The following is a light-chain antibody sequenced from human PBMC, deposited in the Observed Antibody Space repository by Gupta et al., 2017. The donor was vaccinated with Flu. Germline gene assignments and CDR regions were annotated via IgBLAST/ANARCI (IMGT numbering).Light chain of an antibody. CDR2: FAS. J-gene: IGKJ4*01. V-gene: IGKV2-28*01. CDR1: RSLLHGNGHNY. CDR3: IQNLATPT. Sequence: PVSPGESASISCRSSRSLLHGNGHNYLDWYLKRPGQSPQLLIYFASHRASRVPERFSGSGSGTDFALNISRVENEDVGTYHCIQNLATPTFGGGTKVEIK.